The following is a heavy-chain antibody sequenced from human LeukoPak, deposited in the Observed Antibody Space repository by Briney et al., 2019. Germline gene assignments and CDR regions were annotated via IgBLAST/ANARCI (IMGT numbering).Heavy chain of an antibody. J-gene: IGHJ4*02. D-gene: IGHD5-18*01. CDR2: IYPGDSDT. Sequence: GESLKISCKGSGYSFTRYWIGWVRQVPGKGLEWMGIIYPGDSDTRYSPSFQGQVTISADKSINSAYLQWTTLTASDIAMYYCARQEDHNYGNAFAYWGQGTLVTVSS. CDR3: ARQEDHNYGNAFAY. V-gene: IGHV5-51*01. CDR1: GYSFTRYW.